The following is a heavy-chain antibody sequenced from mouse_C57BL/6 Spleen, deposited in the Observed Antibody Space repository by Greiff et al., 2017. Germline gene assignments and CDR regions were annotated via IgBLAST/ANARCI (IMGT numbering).Heavy chain of an antibody. D-gene: IGHD2-5*01. CDR2: ISYSGST. J-gene: IGHJ4*01. Sequence: DVHLVESGPGMVKPSQSLSLTCTVTGYSITSGYDWHWIRHFPGNKLEWMGYISYSGSTNYNPSLKSRISITHDTSKNHFFLKLNSVTTEDTARYYGARGGTYYSNYDAMDYWGQGTSVTVSS. V-gene: IGHV3-1*01. CDR3: ARGGTYYSNYDAMDY. CDR1: GYSITSGYD.